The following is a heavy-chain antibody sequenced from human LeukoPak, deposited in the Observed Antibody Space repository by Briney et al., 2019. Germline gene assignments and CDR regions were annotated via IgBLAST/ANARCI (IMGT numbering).Heavy chain of an antibody. CDR2: ISAYNGNT. V-gene: IGHV1-18*01. CDR1: GYTFTSYG. Sequence: ASVKVSCKASGYTFTSYGISWVRQAPGQGLEWMGWISAYNGNTNYAQKLQGRVTITTDTSPSTAYMEPRSLRSDDTAVYYCAGVEEDIVVVVAAGDFNWFDPWGQGTLVTVSS. D-gene: IGHD2-15*01. J-gene: IGHJ5*02. CDR3: AGVEEDIVVVVAAGDFNWFDP.